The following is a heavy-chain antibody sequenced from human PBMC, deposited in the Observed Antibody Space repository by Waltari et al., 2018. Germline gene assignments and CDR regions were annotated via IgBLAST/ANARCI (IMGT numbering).Heavy chain of an antibody. CDR1: GGSISSHY. Sequence: QVQLQESGPGLVKPSETLSLTCTVSGGSISSHYWSWIRQPPGKGLEWIGYIYYSGSTNYNPSLKSRVTISVDTSKNQFSLKLSSVTAADTAVYYCARVNEWLRSFDYWGQGTLVTVSS. V-gene: IGHV4-59*11. D-gene: IGHD5-12*01. CDR2: IYYSGST. CDR3: ARVNEWLRSFDY. J-gene: IGHJ4*02.